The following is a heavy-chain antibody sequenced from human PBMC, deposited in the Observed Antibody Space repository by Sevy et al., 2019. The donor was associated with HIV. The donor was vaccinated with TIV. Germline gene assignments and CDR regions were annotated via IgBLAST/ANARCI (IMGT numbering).Heavy chain of an antibody. CDR3: ARHSSMTTVTMNY. V-gene: IGHV4-39*01. J-gene: IGHJ4*01. CDR2: IYYSGST. D-gene: IGHD4-17*01. Sequence: SETLSLPCTVSGGSVSRSTYYWGWIRQPPGKGLEWIGSIYYSGSTYYNPSLKSRVTISVDTSKNQFSQKLSTVTAADTAVYYCARHSSMTTVTMNYWGHGPLVTVSS. CDR1: GGSVSRSTYY.